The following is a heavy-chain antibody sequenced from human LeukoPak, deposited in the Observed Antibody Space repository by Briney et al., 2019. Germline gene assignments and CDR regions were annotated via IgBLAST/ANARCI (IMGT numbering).Heavy chain of an antibody. CDR1: GFTFSSYG. J-gene: IGHJ4*02. CDR3: AREDSSYDFEY. Sequence: PGGSLRLSCAASGFTFSSYGMHWVRQAPGKGLEWVAVISNDGSIKYYADFVKGRFTVSRDNSKNTLYLQMNSLRAEDTAVFYCAREDSSYDFEYWGQGTLVTVSS. D-gene: IGHD5-12*01. V-gene: IGHV3-30*03. CDR2: ISNDGSIK.